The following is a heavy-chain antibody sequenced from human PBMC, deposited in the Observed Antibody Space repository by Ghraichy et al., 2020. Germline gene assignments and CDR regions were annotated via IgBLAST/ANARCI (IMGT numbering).Heavy chain of an antibody. D-gene: IGHD2-8*01. V-gene: IGHV1-18*01. Sequence: ASVKVSCKASGYTFTNYGFSWVRQAPGQGLEWMAWISAYNGNTYSAQKFQDRVTMTTDTSTSTAYMELRSLRSDDTAVYYCARGGHGASLMGIDYWGQGTLVAVSS. J-gene: IGHJ4*02. CDR2: ISAYNGNT. CDR3: ARGGHGASLMGIDY. CDR1: GYTFTNYG.